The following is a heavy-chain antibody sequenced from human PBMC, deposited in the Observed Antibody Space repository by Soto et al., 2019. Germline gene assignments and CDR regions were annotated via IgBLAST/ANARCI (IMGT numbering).Heavy chain of an antibody. J-gene: IGHJ6*02. Sequence: ASVKVSCKASGYTFTGYYMHWVRQAPGQGLEWMGWINPNSGGTNYAQKFQGWVTMTRDTSISTAYMELSRLRSDDTAVYYCAREGRGYCSGGSCYQVDYGMDVWGQGTTVTVSS. CDR2: INPNSGGT. D-gene: IGHD2-15*01. CDR3: AREGRGYCSGGSCYQVDYGMDV. V-gene: IGHV1-2*04. CDR1: GYTFTGYY.